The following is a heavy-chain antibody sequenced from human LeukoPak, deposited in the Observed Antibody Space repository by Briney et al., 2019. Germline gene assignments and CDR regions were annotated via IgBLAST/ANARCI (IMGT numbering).Heavy chain of an antibody. CDR1: GYTFTGYY. CDR3: VRDQGCSGGSCYRGEYNY. CDR2: INPNSGGT. Sequence: ASVKVSCKASGYTFTGYYMHWVRQAPGQGLEWMGRINPNSGGTNYAQKFQGRVAMTRDTSISTAYMELSRLRSDDTAVYYCVRDQGCSGGSCYRGEYNYWGQGTLVTVSS. D-gene: IGHD2-15*01. J-gene: IGHJ4*02. V-gene: IGHV1-2*06.